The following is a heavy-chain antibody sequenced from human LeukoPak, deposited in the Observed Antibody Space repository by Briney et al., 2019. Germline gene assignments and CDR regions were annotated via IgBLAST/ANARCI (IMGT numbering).Heavy chain of an antibody. CDR3: ASIAAAETASFNY. V-gene: IGHV4-4*07. CDR1: GGSISSYY. J-gene: IGHJ4*02. Sequence: SETLSLTRTVSGGSISSYYWTWIRQPAGKGLEWIGRIYSSGSTNYNPSLKSRVTMSVDTSKNQFSLKLNSVTAADTAMYYCASIAAAETASFNYWGQGIMVTVSS. D-gene: IGHD6-13*01. CDR2: IYSSGST.